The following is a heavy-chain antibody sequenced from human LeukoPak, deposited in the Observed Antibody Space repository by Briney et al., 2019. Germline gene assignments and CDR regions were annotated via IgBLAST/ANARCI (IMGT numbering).Heavy chain of an antibody. CDR3: ARPQTTVVLGAAAFDI. J-gene: IGHJ3*02. Sequence: GRSLRLSCAASGFTFSSYAMHWVRQAPGKGLEWVAVISYDGSNKYYADSVKGRFTISRDNSENTLYLQMNSLRAEDTAVYYCARPQTTVVLGAAAFDIWGQGTMVTVSS. V-gene: IGHV3-30*04. D-gene: IGHD4-23*01. CDR2: ISYDGSNK. CDR1: GFTFSSYA.